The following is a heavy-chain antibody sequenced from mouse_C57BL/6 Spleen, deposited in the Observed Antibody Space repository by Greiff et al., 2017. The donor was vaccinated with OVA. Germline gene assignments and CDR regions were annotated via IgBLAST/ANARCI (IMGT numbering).Heavy chain of an antibody. V-gene: IGHV5-15*01. CDR2: ISNLAYSI. J-gene: IGHJ2*01. Sequence: EVMLVESGGGLVQPGGSLKLSCAASGFTFSDYGMAWVRPAPRKGPEWVAFISNLAYSIYYADTVTGRFTISRANAKNTLYLEMSSRRSEDTAMYYCARRGANWDYFDYWGQGTTLTVSS. CDR3: ARRGANWDYFDY. CDR1: GFTFSDYG. D-gene: IGHD4-1*01.